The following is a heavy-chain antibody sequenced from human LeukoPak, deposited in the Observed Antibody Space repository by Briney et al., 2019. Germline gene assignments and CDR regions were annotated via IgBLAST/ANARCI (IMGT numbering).Heavy chain of an antibody. V-gene: IGHV4-38-2*02. CDR1: GYSINSGYY. Sequence: SETLSLTCTVSGYSINSGYYWGWIRQPPGKGLEWIGSIYHSGSTYYNPSLKRRVTISVDTSKNQFSLKLSSVTAADTAVYYCARERSYFDYWGQGTLVTVSS. CDR3: ARERSYFDY. CDR2: IYHSGST. J-gene: IGHJ4*02.